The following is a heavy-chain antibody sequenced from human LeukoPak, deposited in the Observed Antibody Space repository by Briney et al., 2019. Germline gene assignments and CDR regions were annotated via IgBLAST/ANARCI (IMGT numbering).Heavy chain of an antibody. CDR3: ARVGPYCSGGSCYSRTYYYMDV. V-gene: IGHV1-18*01. CDR1: GYTFTSYG. D-gene: IGHD2-15*01. Sequence: PRASVKVSCKASGYTFTSYGISWVRQAPGQGLEWTGWISAYNGNANYAQKLQGRVTMTTDTSTSTAYMELRSLRSDDTAVYYCARVGPYCSGGSCYSRTYYYMDVWGKGTTVTVSS. J-gene: IGHJ6*03. CDR2: ISAYNGNA.